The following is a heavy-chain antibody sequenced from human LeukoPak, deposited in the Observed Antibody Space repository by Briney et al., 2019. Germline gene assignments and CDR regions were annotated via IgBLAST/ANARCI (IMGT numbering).Heavy chain of an antibody. CDR1: GYTFSSYG. V-gene: IGHV1-18*01. CDR3: ATEGAYIDWRQGFDI. J-gene: IGHJ3*02. Sequence: ASVKVSCKASGYTFSSYGISWVRQAPGQGLEWMGWISGYNGITETAQKVQGRLTLTTDTSTSTVYMELRTLRSDDTAVYSCATEGAYIDWRQGFDIWGQGTMVTVS. D-gene: IGHD3-9*01. CDR2: ISGYNGIT.